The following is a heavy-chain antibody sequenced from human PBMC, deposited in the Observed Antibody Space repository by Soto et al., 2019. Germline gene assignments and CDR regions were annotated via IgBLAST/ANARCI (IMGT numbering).Heavy chain of an antibody. CDR2: ISAYNGNT. CDR1: GYTFTSYH. Sequence: QVQLVQSGTEVRKPGASVKVSCKASGYTFTSYHISWVRQAPGQGLEWMGWISAYNGNTNYAQKLQGRANKTTSTSTSTAYMELRSLRSDDTAVYYCARDSPPPREWGQGTLVTVSS. V-gene: IGHV1-18*01. CDR3: ARDSPPPRE. J-gene: IGHJ4*02.